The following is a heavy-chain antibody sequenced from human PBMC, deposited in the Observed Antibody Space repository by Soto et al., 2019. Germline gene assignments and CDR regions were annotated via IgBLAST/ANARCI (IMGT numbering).Heavy chain of an antibody. V-gene: IGHV3-15*01. CDR1: GFTFSSYA. Sequence: PGGSLRLSCAASGFTFSSYAMSWVRQAPGKGLEWVGHIKTKTDGETTDYAAPVKGRFTISRDDSKNTLYLQMNSLKTEDTAVYYCTTVRITMIVLVNVHWGQGTRVTVSS. CDR3: TTVRITMIVLVNVH. CDR2: IKTKTDGETT. D-gene: IGHD3-22*01. J-gene: IGHJ4*02.